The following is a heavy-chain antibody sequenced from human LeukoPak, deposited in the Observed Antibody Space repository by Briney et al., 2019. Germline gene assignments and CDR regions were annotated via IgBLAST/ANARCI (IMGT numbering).Heavy chain of an antibody. D-gene: IGHD3-16*01. V-gene: IGHV3-43*01. CDR3: AIVGGVDAFDN. CDR1: GFTFDDYT. J-gene: IGHJ3*02. CDR2: ISWDGGST. Sequence: GGSLRLSCAASGFTFDDYTMHWVRQAPGKGLEWVSLISWDGGSTYYADSVKGRFTISRDNSKNSLYLQMNSLRTEDTALYYCAIVGGVDAFDNWGQGTMVTVSS.